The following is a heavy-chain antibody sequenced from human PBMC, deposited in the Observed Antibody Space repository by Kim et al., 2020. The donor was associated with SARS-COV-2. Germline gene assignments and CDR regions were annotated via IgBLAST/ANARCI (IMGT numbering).Heavy chain of an antibody. CDR1: GFTLGDYT. J-gene: IGHJ4*02. D-gene: IGHD3-9*01. Sequence: GGSLRLSCAASGFTLGDYTMHWVRQAPGKGLEWVSLISWSGTSYYSDSVRGRFTISRDDRENSLYLQIHSLRTDDTATYYCAKDLMLTSTQYYFDFWGQG. V-gene: IGHV3-43*01. CDR2: ISWSGTS. CDR3: AKDLMLTSTQYYFDF.